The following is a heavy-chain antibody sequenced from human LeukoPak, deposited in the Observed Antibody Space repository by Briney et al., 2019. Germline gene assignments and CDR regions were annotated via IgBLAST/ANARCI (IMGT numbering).Heavy chain of an antibody. CDR3: AHRKNYYDSSVFDN. Sequence: SGPTLVNPTQTLTLTCTFAGFSLNTRGVGVGWIRQPPGRALEWLALIYWDDDRRYSPSLKSRLTITKDTSKNQVVLTMTNMDPVDTATYFCAHRKNYYDSSVFDNWGQGTLVTVSS. CDR2: IYWDDDR. V-gene: IGHV2-5*02. J-gene: IGHJ4*02. CDR1: GFSLNTRGVG. D-gene: IGHD3-22*01.